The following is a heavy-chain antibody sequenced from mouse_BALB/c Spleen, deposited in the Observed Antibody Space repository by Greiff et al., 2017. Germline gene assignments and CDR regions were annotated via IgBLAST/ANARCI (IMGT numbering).Heavy chain of an antibody. D-gene: IGHD2-2*01. J-gene: IGHJ3*01. Sequence: EVQLQQSGAELVRPGALVKLSCKASGFNIKDYYMHWVKQRPEQGLEWIGWIDPENGNTIYDPKFQGKASITADTSSNTAYLQLSSLTSEDTAVYYCARWLRRGAWFAYWGQGTLVTVSA. CDR1: GFNIKDYY. CDR3: ARWLRRGAWFAY. CDR2: IDPENGNT. V-gene: IGHV14-1*02.